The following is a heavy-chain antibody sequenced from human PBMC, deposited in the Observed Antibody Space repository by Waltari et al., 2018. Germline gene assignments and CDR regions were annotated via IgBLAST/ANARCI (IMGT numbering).Heavy chain of an antibody. CDR1: GLAVRAAG. CDR3: ARIRDDPFYGGSGYSAA. Sequence: VKLVESGGGLVKPGESLRLSCAPSGLAVRAAGMNWARQAPGKGLEWVSSISGGSSFIYYADSVKGRFTISRDNAQNSLYLEMDSLRVEDTAVYHCARIRDDPFYGGSGYSAAWGQGTLVAVSS. D-gene: IGHD6-19*01. CDR2: ISGGSSFI. J-gene: IGHJ4*02. V-gene: IGHV3-21*06.